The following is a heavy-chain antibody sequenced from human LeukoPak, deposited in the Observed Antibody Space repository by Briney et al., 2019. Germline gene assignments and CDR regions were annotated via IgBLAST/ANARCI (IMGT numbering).Heavy chain of an antibody. V-gene: IGHV3-30*18. J-gene: IGHJ4*02. D-gene: IGHD6-13*01. CDR1: GFTFSSYG. Sequence: GGSLRLSCAASGFTFSSYGMHWVRQAPGKGLEWVAVISYDGSNKYYADSVKGRFTISRDNSKNTLYLQMNSLRAENTAVYYCAKGRGLYSSSWSFDYWGQGTLVTVSS. CDR3: AKGRGLYSSSWSFDY. CDR2: ISYDGSNK.